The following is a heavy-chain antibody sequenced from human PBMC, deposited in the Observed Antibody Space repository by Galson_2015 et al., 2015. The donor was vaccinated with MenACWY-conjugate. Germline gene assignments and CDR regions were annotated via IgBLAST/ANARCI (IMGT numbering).Heavy chain of an antibody. Sequence: SLRLSCAASGVTLSNYAMNWVRQAPGKGLESVSGISSGGGRTFYADSVKGRFTISRDNAKKPLYLQMNNLRVEDTAIYYCATLTMVQGVILGWGQGTLVTVSS. CDR1: GVTLSNYA. D-gene: IGHD3-10*01. V-gene: IGHV3-23*01. J-gene: IGHJ4*02. CDR2: ISSGGGRT. CDR3: ATLTMVQGVILG.